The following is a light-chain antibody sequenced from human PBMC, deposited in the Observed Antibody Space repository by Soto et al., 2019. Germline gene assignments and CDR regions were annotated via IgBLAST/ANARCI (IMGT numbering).Light chain of an antibody. V-gene: IGKV1-5*03. CDR3: QQYNSYPLT. CDR1: QNSNSW. Sequence: DIQMTQSPSTLSASVGDRVTITCRASQNSNSWLAWYQQKPGTAPKLLIYKASSLESGVPSRFSGSGSGTEFTLTISSLQPDDFATYYCQQYNSYPLTFVGGTKVEIK. J-gene: IGKJ4*01. CDR2: KAS.